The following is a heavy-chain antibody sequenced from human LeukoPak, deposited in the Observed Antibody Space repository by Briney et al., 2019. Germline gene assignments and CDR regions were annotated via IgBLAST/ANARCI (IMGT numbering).Heavy chain of an antibody. Sequence: GASVKVSCKASGGTFSSYAISWVRQAPGQGLEWMGGIIPIFGTANYAQKFQGRVTITTDESTSTAYMELSSLRSEDTAVYYCARESGGNFYYYYMDVWGKGTTVTVSS. CDR1: GGTFSSYA. J-gene: IGHJ6*03. V-gene: IGHV1-69*05. CDR3: ARESGGNFYYYYMDV. CDR2: IIPIFGTA. D-gene: IGHD4-23*01.